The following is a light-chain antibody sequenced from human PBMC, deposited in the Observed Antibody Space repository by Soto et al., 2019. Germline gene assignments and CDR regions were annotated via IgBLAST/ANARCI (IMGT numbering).Light chain of an antibody. CDR1: QSVSSN. CDR2: RAS. V-gene: IGKV3-15*01. Sequence: EVVMTQSPATVSVSPGERATLSCRASQSVSSNLAWYQQKPGQAPRLLIYRASTRATGTPARFSGSGSGTEFTLTISSLQSEDFAVYYCQQYNSWPPYTFGQGTKLEIK. CDR3: QQYNSWPPYT. J-gene: IGKJ2*01.